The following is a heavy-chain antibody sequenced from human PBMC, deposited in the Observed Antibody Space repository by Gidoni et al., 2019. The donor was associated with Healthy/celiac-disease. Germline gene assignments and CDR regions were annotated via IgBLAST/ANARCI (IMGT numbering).Heavy chain of an antibody. V-gene: IGHV1-8*01. J-gene: IGHJ3*02. CDR3: AKYYYDSIAFDM. CDR2: MNPNSGNT. CDR1: GYTFTSYD. D-gene: IGHD3-22*01. Sequence: QVQLVQSGAEVHTPGASVKVSCQASGYTFTSYDINWVRQATGPGLEWMGWMNPNSGNTGYAQKFQGRVTMTRNTSISTAYMELSSLRSEDTAVYYCAKYYYDSIAFDMWGQGTRVTVSS.